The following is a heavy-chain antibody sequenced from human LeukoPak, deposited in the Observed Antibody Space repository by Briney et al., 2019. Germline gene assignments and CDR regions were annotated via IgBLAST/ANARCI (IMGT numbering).Heavy chain of an antibody. CDR2: INPNSGGT. CDR1: GYTFTGYY. V-gene: IGHV1-2*02. J-gene: IGHJ4*02. CDR3: ARGTGEGYSYGRYYFDY. D-gene: IGHD5-18*01. Sequence: ASVKVSCKASGYTFTGYYMLWVRQTPGQGLEWMGWINPNSGGTNYAQKFQGRVTMTRDTSISTAYMELSRLRSDDTAVYYCARGTGEGYSYGRYYFDYWGQGTLVTVSS.